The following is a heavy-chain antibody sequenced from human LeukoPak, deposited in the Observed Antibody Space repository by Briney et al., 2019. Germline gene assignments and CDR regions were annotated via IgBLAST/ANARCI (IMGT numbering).Heavy chain of an antibody. J-gene: IGHJ4*02. D-gene: IGHD6-13*01. CDR2: IYYSGST. Sequence: SETLSLTCTVSGGSFSSGSYYWSWIRQPPGKGLEWIGYIYYSGSTNYNPSLTSRVTISVDTSKNQFSLKLSSVSAADTAVYYCARVRQLILDYWGQRTLVTVSS. V-gene: IGHV4-61*01. CDR3: ARVRQLILDY. CDR1: GGSFSSGSYY.